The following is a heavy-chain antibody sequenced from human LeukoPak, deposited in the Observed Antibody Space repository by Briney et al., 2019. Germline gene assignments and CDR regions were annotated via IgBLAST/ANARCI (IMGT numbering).Heavy chain of an antibody. D-gene: IGHD1-1*01. CDR1: GFSFSDAW. CDR3: ASGNDFDY. CDR2: IKQDGTEK. Sequence: GGSLILSCAASGFSFSDAWMNWVRQAPGKGLEWVASIKQDGTEKYYLDSVKGRFTISRDNAKNSLSLQMNSLRVEDTAVYYCASGNDFDYWGQGTLVTVSS. J-gene: IGHJ4*02. V-gene: IGHV3-7*03.